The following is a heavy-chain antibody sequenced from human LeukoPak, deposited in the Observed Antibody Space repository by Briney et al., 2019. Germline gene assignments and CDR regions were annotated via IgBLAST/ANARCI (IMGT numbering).Heavy chain of an antibody. CDR2: INHSGST. CDR1: GGSFSGYY. Sequence: SSETLSLTCAVYGGSFSGYYWSWIRQPPGKGLEWIGEINHSGSTNYNPSLKSRVTISVDTSKNQFSLKLSSVTAADTAVYYCARRGDYYDSSGLNYWGQGTRVTVSS. D-gene: IGHD3-22*01. V-gene: IGHV4-34*01. CDR3: ARRGDYYDSSGLNY. J-gene: IGHJ4*02.